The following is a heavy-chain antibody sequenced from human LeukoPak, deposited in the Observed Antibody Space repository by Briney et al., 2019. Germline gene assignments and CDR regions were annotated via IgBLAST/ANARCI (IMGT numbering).Heavy chain of an antibody. CDR1: GFTFSSYS. CDR3: ARVGVAVAGSRYNWFDP. Sequence: GGSLRLSCAASGFTFSSYSMNRVRQAPGKGLEWVSSISSSSSYIYYADSVKGRFTISRDNAKNSLYLQMNSLRAEDTAVYYCARVGVAVAGSRYNWFDPWGQGTLVTVSS. J-gene: IGHJ5*02. CDR2: ISSSSSYI. D-gene: IGHD6-19*01. V-gene: IGHV3-21*01.